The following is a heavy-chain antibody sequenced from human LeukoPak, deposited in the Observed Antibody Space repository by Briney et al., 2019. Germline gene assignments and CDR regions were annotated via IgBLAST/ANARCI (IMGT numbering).Heavy chain of an antibody. D-gene: IGHD2-2*01. J-gene: IGHJ4*02. CDR1: GFTFSSYA. V-gene: IGHV3-21*01. CDR2: FTSMSRTI. Sequence: GGSLRLSCAASGFTFSSYAMTWVRQAPGKGLEWVSSFTSMSRTIYYADSVKGRFTISRDNAKNSLYLQMNSLRAEDTAVYYCARADCSSPSCYTVSYWGQGTLVTVSS. CDR3: ARADCSSPSCYTVSY.